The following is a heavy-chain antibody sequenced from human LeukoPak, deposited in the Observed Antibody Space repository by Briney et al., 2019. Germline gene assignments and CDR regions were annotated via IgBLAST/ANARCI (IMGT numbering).Heavy chain of an antibody. D-gene: IGHD6-13*01. CDR2: IYTSGST. J-gene: IGHJ6*03. V-gene: IGHV4-4*07. CDR3: ARDRESSSWYNYYYYYMDV. CDR1: GGSISSYY. Sequence: SETLSLTCTVSGGSISSYYWSWIRQPAGKGLEWIGRIYTSGSTNYIPSLKSRVTMSVDTSKNQFSLKLSSVTAADTAVYYCARDRESSSWYNYYYYYMDVWGKGTTVTISS.